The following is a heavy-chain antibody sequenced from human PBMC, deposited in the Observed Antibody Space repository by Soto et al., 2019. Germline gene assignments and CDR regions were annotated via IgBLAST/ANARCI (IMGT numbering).Heavy chain of an antibody. Sequence: GGSLRLSCAASGITFTKYAMAWVRQAPEKGLEWVSGISGSGNGTYYAEPEKDLITISRDNYKTPMFMQMNSLSVEYTAKYYCVGDYGGIEGFDIWGQGTMVTVSS. CDR3: VGDYGGIEGFDI. J-gene: IGHJ3*02. V-gene: IGHV3-23*01. D-gene: IGHD3-16*01. CDR1: GITFTKYA. CDR2: ISGSGNGT.